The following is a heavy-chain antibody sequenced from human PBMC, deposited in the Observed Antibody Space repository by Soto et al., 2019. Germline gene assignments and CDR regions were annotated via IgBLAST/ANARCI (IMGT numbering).Heavy chain of an antibody. CDR3: ARVLGNDAFDI. CDR1: GGSISGYY. D-gene: IGHD3-3*02. Sequence: PSETLSLTCTVSGGSISGYYWSWIRQSPEKGLEYIGYISYSGSTNYNPSLKSRVTISVDKSKNQFSLKLSSVTAADTAVYYCARVLGNDAFDIWGQGTMVTVSS. J-gene: IGHJ3*02. V-gene: IGHV4-59*12. CDR2: ISYSGST.